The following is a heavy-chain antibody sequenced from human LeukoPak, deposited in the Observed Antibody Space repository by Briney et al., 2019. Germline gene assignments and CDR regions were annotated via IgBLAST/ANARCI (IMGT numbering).Heavy chain of an antibody. Sequence: GGSLRLSCAASGFTFSSSGMHWVRQAPGKGLEWLAFIQYDGSNKYYADSVKGRFTISRDNSKNTLYLQMNSLKTEDTAVYYCTTTDLITMVRGVPGYWGQGTLVTVSS. CDR1: GFTFSSSG. J-gene: IGHJ4*02. D-gene: IGHD3-10*01. V-gene: IGHV3-30*02. CDR2: IQYDGSNK. CDR3: TTTDLITMVRGVPGY.